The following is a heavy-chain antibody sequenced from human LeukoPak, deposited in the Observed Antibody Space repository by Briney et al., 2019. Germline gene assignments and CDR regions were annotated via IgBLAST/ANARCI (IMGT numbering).Heavy chain of an antibody. D-gene: IGHD3-22*01. Sequence: PSETLSLTCTVSGGSISSYYWSWIRQPPGKGLEWIGYIYYSGNTNYNPSLKSRVTISVDTSKNQFSLKLSSVTAADTAVYYCARYIYYYDSSGPQDDAFDIWGQGTMVTVSS. V-gene: IGHV4-59*12. CDR1: GGSISSYY. CDR3: ARYIYYYDSSGPQDDAFDI. CDR2: IYYSGNT. J-gene: IGHJ3*02.